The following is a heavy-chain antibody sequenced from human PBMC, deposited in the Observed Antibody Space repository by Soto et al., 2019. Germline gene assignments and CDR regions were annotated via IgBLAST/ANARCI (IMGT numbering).Heavy chain of an antibody. CDR1: GGTFSSYA. V-gene: IGHV1-69*13. CDR2: IIPIFGTA. J-gene: IGHJ6*02. CDR3: ARRVTAAASYCYYGMDV. D-gene: IGHD6-13*01. Sequence: GASVKVSCKASGGTFSSYAISWVRQAPGQGLEWMGGIIPIFGTANYAQKFQGRVTITADESTSTAYMELSSLRSEDTAVYYCARRVTAAASYCYYGMDVWGQGTTVTVSS.